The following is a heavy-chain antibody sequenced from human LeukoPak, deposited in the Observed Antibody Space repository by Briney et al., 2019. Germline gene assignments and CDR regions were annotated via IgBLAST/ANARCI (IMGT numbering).Heavy chain of an antibody. CDR2: IYYSGST. CDR3: ARELSYSSGWSQFDY. Sequence: PSETLSLTCTVSGGSISSYYWSWTRQPPGKGLEWIGYIYYSGSTNYNPSLKSRVTISVDTSKNQFSLKLSSVTAADTAVYYCARELSYSSGWSQFDYWGQGTLVTVSS. CDR1: GGSISSYY. J-gene: IGHJ4*02. V-gene: IGHV4-59*01. D-gene: IGHD6-19*01.